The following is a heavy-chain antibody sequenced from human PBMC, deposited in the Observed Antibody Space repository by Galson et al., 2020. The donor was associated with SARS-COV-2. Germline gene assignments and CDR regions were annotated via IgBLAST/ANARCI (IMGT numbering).Heavy chain of an antibody. CDR1: GGSIRSSNYY. CDR3: ARDATSSGWYNWFDA. V-gene: IGHV4-39*07. Sequence: SETLSLTCTVSGGSIRSSNYYWGWIRQPPGKGLEWIGSVLNSGTTHYNPSLQSRVTITVDTSKNQFSLNLNSVTAADTAMYYCARDATSSGWYNWFDAWGQGTLVTVSS. CDR2: VLNSGTT. J-gene: IGHJ5*02. D-gene: IGHD6-19*01.